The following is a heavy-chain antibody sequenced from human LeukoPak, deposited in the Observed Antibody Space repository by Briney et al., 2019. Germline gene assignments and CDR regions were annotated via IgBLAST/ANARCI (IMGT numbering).Heavy chain of an antibody. J-gene: IGHJ5*02. D-gene: IGHD6-19*01. CDR3: ARARQWLGVRNWFDP. Sequence: GGSLRPSCAASALTFSDYWVTWVRQAPGKGLEWVANIKYDGSEKYYVESLRGRFTISRDNAKNSLYLKMNSLRGEDTAVYYCARARQWLGVRNWFDPWGQGTLVTVSS. CDR2: IKYDGSEK. CDR1: ALTFSDYW. V-gene: IGHV3-7*01.